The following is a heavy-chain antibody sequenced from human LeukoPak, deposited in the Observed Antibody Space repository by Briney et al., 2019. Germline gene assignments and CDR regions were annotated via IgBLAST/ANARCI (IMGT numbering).Heavy chain of an antibody. V-gene: IGHV3-30-3*01. CDR3: ARKGYFDWQWVDY. CDR2: ISYDGSNK. J-gene: IGHJ4*02. Sequence: GGSLRLSCAASGFTLSDYWMSWVRQAPGKGLEWVAVISYDGSNKYYADSVKGRFTISRDNSKNTLYLQTNSLRAEDTAVYYCARKGYFDWQWVDYGGRAPLATFSS. D-gene: IGHD3-9*01. CDR1: GFTLSDYW.